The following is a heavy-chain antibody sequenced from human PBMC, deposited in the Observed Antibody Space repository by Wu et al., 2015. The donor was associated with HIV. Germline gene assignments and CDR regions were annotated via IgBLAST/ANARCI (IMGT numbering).Heavy chain of an antibody. CDR2: ISAYNGNT. J-gene: IGHJ4*02. CDR3: ARDLVDIVATTGGDY. D-gene: IGHD5-12*01. Sequence: QVQLVQSGAEVTKPGASVKVSCKASGFTLITYHMHWVRQAPGQGLEWMGWISAYNGNTNYAQKLQGRVTMTTDTSTSTAYMELRSLRSDDTAVYYCARDLVDIVATTGGDYWGQGTLVTVSS. V-gene: IGHV1-18*01. CDR1: GFTLITYH.